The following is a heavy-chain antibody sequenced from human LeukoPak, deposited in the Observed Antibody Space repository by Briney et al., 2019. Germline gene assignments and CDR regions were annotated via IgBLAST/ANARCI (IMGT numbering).Heavy chain of an antibody. J-gene: IGHJ4*02. Sequence: PGGSLRLSCTASGFTFGDYAMSWIRQAPGKGLEWVGFIRSKAYGETADYAASVKGRFTVSRDDSKNTAYLQMNSLKTEDSAVYFCARDSSSEGPLDYWGQGTLVAVSS. V-gene: IGHV3-49*03. CDR2: IRSKAYGETA. CDR1: GFTFGDYA. CDR3: ARDSSSEGPLDY. D-gene: IGHD6-6*01.